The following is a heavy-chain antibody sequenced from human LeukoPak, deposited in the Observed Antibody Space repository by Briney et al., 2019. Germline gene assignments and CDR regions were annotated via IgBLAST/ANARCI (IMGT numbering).Heavy chain of an antibody. CDR2: MKQEGSEK. CDR3: ARGPNYGSRSDCFDY. D-gene: IGHD3-10*01. Sequence: GGSLRLSCAASGFTFSNYWMNWVRQTPGKGLEWVANMKQEGSEKYCVDCVKGRFTISRDNAKNSLYLQMNSLRAEDTAVYYCARGPNYGSRSDCFDYWGQGTLVTVSS. V-gene: IGHV3-7*03. CDR1: GFTFSNYW. J-gene: IGHJ4*02.